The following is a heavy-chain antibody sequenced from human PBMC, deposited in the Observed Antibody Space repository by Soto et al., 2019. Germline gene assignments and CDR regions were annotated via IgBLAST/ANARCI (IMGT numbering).Heavy chain of an antibody. CDR2: IHHAGTT. J-gene: IGHJ6*02. CDR1: GVAVTSGNYY. D-gene: IGHD3-10*01. V-gene: IGHV4-61*01. CDR3: ARGGFGGYYDYSGIDV. Sequence: QVQLQESGPGLVKPSETLSLTCTVSGVAVTSGNYYWTWILQPPGKGLEWIAYIHHAGTTTFNPSLKGRISISKATSNNQISLQLHSVTAADTAVDFCARGGFGGYYDYSGIDVCGRGTTVSISS.